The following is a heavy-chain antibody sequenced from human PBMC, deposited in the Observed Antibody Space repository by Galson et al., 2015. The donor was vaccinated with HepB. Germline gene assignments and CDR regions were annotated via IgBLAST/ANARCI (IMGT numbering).Heavy chain of an antibody. Sequence: KASGGTFSSYAISWVRQAPGQGLEWMGGIIPIFGTANYAQKFQGRVTITADESTSTAYMELSSLRSEDTAVYYCARGLSPEYCSSTSCPPFDPWGQGTLVTVSS. V-gene: IGHV1-69*01. CDR1: GGTFSSYA. D-gene: IGHD2-2*01. J-gene: IGHJ5*02. CDR3: ARGLSPEYCSSTSCPPFDP. CDR2: IIPIFGTA.